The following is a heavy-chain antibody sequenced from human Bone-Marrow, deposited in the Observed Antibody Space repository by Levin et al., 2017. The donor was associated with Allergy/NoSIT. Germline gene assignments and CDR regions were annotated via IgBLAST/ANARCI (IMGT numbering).Heavy chain of an antibody. V-gene: IGHV3-30*18. Sequence: GESLKISCAASGFTFSSYGMHWVRQAPGKGLEWVAVISYDGSNKYYADSVKGRFTISRDNSKNTLYLQMNSLRAEDTAVYYCAKCSVLLWFGEALCGMDVWGQGTTVTVSS. CDR3: AKCSVLLWFGEALCGMDV. CDR2: ISYDGSNK. D-gene: IGHD3-10*01. CDR1: GFTFSSYG. J-gene: IGHJ6*02.